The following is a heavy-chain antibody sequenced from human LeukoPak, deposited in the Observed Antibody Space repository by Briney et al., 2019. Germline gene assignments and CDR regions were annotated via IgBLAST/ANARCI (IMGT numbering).Heavy chain of an antibody. CDR3: ARTPAYYYDSSGYYYAFDI. CDR1: GGSISSYY. V-gene: IGHV4-4*07. CDR2: IYTSGST. Sequence: SETLSLTCTVSGGSISSYYWSWIRQPAGKGLEWIGRIYTSGSTNYNPSLKSRVTMSVDTSKNQFFLKLSSVTAADTAVYYCARTPAYYYDSSGYYYAFDIWGQGTMVAVSS. D-gene: IGHD3-22*01. J-gene: IGHJ3*02.